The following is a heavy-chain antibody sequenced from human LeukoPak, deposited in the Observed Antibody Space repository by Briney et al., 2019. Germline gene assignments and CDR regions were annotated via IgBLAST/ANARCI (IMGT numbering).Heavy chain of an antibody. D-gene: IGHD6-13*01. V-gene: IGHV5-51*01. CDR3: ARYSNLISGAGWIDY. J-gene: IGHJ4*02. CDR1: GSTFTSNW. CDR2: IFPGDSDT. Sequence: GASLQISCKGSGSTFTSNWIGWVRQLPGKGLEWMGLIFPGDSDTRYGPSFQGQVTFSADRSISTAYLQWSSLKASDTAMYYCARYSNLISGAGWIDYWGQGTLVTVSS.